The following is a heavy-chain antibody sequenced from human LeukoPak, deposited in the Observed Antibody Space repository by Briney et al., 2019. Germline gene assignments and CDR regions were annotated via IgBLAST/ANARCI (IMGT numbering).Heavy chain of an antibody. D-gene: IGHD1-26*01. CDR3: ARGGIVGSAFDY. Sequence: GESLKISCQGSGYSFSSYWIGWGRQMPGKGLEWMGIIYPGDSDTRYSPSFQGQVTISADNFISTAYLQWSSLKASNTAMYYCARGGIVGSAFDYWGQGTRVTVSS. CDR2: IYPGDSDT. J-gene: IGHJ4*02. V-gene: IGHV5-51*01. CDR1: GYSFSSYW.